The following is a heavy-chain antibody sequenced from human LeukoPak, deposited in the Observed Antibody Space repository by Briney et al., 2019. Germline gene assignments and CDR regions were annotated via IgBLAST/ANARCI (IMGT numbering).Heavy chain of an antibody. CDR1: GFTFDDYA. J-gene: IGHJ4*02. V-gene: IGHV3-9*01. D-gene: IGHD3-22*01. CDR2: TSWNSGSI. CDR3: AKDTESYDSSGYFDY. Sequence: PGGSLRLSCAASGFTFDDYAMHWVRQAPGKGLEWVSGTSWNSGSIGYADSVKGRFTISRDNAKNSLYLQMNSLRAEDTALYYCAKDTESYDSSGYFDYWGQGTLVTVSS.